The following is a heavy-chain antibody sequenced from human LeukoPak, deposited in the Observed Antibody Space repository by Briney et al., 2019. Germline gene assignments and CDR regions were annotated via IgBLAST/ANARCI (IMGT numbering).Heavy chain of an antibody. CDR1: ADSFSSHY. CDR3: ARDLVTVTKGFDI. Sequence: SETLAFTCAVSADSFSSHYWTGIRQPPGKGLEWIGYISYIGSTNYNPSLKSRVTISIDTSKNQFSLKLTSVTAADTAVYYCARDLVTVTKGFDIWGQGTMVSVSS. V-gene: IGHV4-59*11. J-gene: IGHJ3*02. D-gene: IGHD4-17*01. CDR2: ISYIGST.